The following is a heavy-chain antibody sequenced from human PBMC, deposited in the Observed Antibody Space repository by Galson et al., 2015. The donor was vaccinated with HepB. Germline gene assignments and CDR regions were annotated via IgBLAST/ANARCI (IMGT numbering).Heavy chain of an antibody. V-gene: IGHV3-11*06. D-gene: IGHD4-17*01. CDR1: GFTFSDYY. CDR3: ARVADADYGDHSHFDY. Sequence: SLRLSCAASGFTFSDYYMSWLRQAPGKGLEWVSYISSSSTYTNYADSVKGRFTISGDNAKNSLYLQLNSLRAEDTAVYYCARVADADYGDHSHFDYWGQGTLVTVSS. CDR2: ISSSSTYT. J-gene: IGHJ4*02.